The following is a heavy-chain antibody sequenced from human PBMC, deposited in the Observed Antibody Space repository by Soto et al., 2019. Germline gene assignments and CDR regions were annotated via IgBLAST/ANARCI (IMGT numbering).Heavy chain of an antibody. CDR1: GFTFSSYG. D-gene: IGHD5-18*01. J-gene: IGHJ3*02. V-gene: IGHV3-33*01. CDR3: ARGTDTAMGHDAFDI. CDR2: IWYDGSNK. Sequence: PGGSLRLSCAASGFTFSSYGMHWVRQAPGKGLEWVAVIWYDGSNKYYADSVKGRFTISRDNSKNTPYLQMNSLRAEDTAVYYCARGTDTAMGHDAFDIWGQGTMVTVSS.